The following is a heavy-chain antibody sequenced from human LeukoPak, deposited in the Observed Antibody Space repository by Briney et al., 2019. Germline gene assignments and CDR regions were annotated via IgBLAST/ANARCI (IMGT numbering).Heavy chain of an antibody. CDR3: ARDNPDPWIQLWFLWDY. J-gene: IGHJ4*02. V-gene: IGHV1-18*01. CDR2: ISAYNGNT. CDR1: GYTFTSYG. D-gene: IGHD5-18*01. Sequence: ASVKVSCKASGYTFTSYGISWVRQAPGQGLEWMGWISAYNGNTNYAQKLQGRVTMTTDTSTSTAYMELRSLRSDDTAVYYCARDNPDPWIQLWFLWDYWGQGTLVTVSS.